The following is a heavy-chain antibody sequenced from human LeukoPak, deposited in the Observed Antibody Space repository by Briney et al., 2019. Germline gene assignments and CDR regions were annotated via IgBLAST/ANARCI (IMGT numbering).Heavy chain of an antibody. J-gene: IGHJ5*02. CDR1: GGSISSGGYY. D-gene: IGHD2-15*01. CDR2: IYYSGST. V-gene: IGHV4-31*03. CDR3: ARYGGGIGEDWFDP. Sequence: SQTLSLTCTVSGGSISSGGYYWSWIRQHPGKGLEWIGYIYYSGSTNYNPSLKSRVTISVDTSKNQFSLKLSSVTAADTAVYYCARYGGGIGEDWFDPWGQGTLVTVSS.